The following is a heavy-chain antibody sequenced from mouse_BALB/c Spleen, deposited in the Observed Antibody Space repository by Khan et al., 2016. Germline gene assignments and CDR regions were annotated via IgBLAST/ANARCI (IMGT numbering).Heavy chain of an antibody. CDR1: GYTFTNYG. V-gene: IGHV9-3-1*01. CDR2: INTYSGES. Sequence: QIQLVQSGPELKKPGKTVKISCKAPGYTFTNYGMNWVKQAPGKGLKWMGWINTYSGESTYADDFKGRFAFSLETSANPAYLQINNLKNEDTATXCCERYRYYYGSRRYFDVWGAGTTVTVSS. D-gene: IGHD1-1*01. J-gene: IGHJ1*01. CDR3: ERYRYYYGSRRYFDV.